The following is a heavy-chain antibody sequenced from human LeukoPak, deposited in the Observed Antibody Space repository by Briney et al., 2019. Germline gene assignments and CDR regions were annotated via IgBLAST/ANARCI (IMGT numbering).Heavy chain of an antibody. Sequence: GGSLRLSCVASGFTFSSYSMNWVRQAPGKGLEWVSSISSSSSYIYYADSVKGRFTISRDNAKNSLYLQMNSLRAEDTAVYYCARGEAAAWYFDLWGRGTLVTVSS. V-gene: IGHV3-21*01. CDR3: ARGEAAAWYFDL. D-gene: IGHD6-13*01. J-gene: IGHJ2*01. CDR1: GFTFSSYS. CDR2: ISSSSSYI.